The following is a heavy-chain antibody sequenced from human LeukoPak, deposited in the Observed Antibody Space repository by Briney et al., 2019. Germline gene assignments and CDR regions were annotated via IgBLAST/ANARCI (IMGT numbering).Heavy chain of an antibody. CDR1: GFTFSSYA. Sequence: GGSLRLSCAASGFTFSSYAMSWVRQAPGKGLEWVSAISGSGGSTYYADSVKGRFTISRDNSKNTLYLQMNSLRAEDTAVYYCATSLRSGWRGFFDYWGQGTLVTVSS. V-gene: IGHV3-23*01. J-gene: IGHJ4*02. D-gene: IGHD6-19*01. CDR2: ISGSGGST. CDR3: ATSLRSGWRGFFDY.